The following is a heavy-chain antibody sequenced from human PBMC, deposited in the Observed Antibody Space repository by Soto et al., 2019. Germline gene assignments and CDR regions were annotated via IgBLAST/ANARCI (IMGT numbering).Heavy chain of an antibody. CDR1: GASISSSY. V-gene: IGHV4-59*01. CDR3: ARGGNRYSNTASGVGGFDY. CDR2: IYHAGST. D-gene: IGHD5-12*01. J-gene: IGHJ4*02. Sequence: PSETLSLTCTVSGASISSSYWSWIRQSPGKGLEWIAYIYHAGSTNYNPSLKSRVTISLDTSKSQFSLNLSSLTTADTAVYFCARGGNRYSNTASGVGGFDYWGQGTLLTVSS.